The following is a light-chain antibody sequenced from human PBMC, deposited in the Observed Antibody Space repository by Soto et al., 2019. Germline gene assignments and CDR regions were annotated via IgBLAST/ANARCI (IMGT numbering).Light chain of an antibody. CDR1: SSNIGAGYD. V-gene: IGLV1-40*01. J-gene: IGLJ3*02. Sequence: QSVLTQPPSVSGAPGQRVTISCTGSSSNIGAGYDVHWYQQYPGTAPKLMNSEVTNRPSGVSYRFSASKSGNTASLTISGLQPEDEADYYCSSYTIRNSWVFGGGTKVTVL. CDR3: SSYTIRNSWV. CDR2: EVT.